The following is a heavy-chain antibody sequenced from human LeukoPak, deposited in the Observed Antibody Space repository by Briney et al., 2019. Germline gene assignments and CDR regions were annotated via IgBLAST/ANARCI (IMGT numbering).Heavy chain of an antibody. V-gene: IGHV4-59*01. CDR3: AGARPDRPFDS. Sequence: SETLSLTCTVSGGSIRSYYWSWMRQPPGQGLEWIGYIYNGFTRYNSSLKSRVTISVDTSKNQFSLKLSVVSVADTAVYYCAGARPDRPFDSWGQGTLVTVSS. CDR2: IYNGFT. CDR1: GGSIRSYY. D-gene: IGHD1-14*01. J-gene: IGHJ4*02.